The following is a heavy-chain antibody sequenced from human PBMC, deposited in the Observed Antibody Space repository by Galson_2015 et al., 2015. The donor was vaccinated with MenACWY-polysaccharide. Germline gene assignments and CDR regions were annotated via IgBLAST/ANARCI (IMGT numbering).Heavy chain of an antibody. D-gene: IGHD5-24*01. CDR3: ARSAAGRGFS. Sequence: TLSLTCTVSGDSISSGGYLWSWTRQPAGKGLEWIGRISTSGSTNYNPSLKSRVTISIDTSKNQFSLKLSSVTAADTAVYYCARSAAGRGFSWGRGTLVSVSS. V-gene: IGHV4-61*02. J-gene: IGHJ5*02. CDR2: ISTSGST. CDR1: GDSISSGGYL.